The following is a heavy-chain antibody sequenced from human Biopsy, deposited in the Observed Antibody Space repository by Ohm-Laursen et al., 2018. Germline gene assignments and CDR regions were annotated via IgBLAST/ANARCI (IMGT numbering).Heavy chain of an antibody. J-gene: IGHJ6*02. D-gene: IGHD3-9*01. CDR3: ARVPAYPSIDGYYGLDL. V-gene: IGHV1-2*02. CDR1: GYTFAGYY. Sequence: ASVKVSCEASGYTFAGYYLHWVRQAPGHGLEWMGWINPNSGNANYAQSFQGRLTVTRDTSISTAYMELTSLTFDDTAIYYCARVPAYPSIDGYYGLDLWGQGTTVIVSS. CDR2: INPNSGNA.